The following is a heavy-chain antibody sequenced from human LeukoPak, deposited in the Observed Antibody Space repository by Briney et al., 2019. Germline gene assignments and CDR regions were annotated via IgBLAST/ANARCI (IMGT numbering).Heavy chain of an antibody. D-gene: IGHD3-9*01. CDR3: ARDMPIYDILTGYPDY. CDR1: GGSFSGYY. Sequence: SETLSLTCAVYGGSFSGYYWSWIRQPPGKGLEWIGEINHSGSTNYNPSLKSRVTISVDTSKNQFSLKLSSVTAADTAVYYCARDMPIYDILTGYPDYWGQGTLVTVSS. CDR2: INHSGST. V-gene: IGHV4-34*01. J-gene: IGHJ4*02.